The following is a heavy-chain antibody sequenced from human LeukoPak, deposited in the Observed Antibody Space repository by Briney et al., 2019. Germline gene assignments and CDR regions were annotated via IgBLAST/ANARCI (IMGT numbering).Heavy chain of an antibody. Sequence: PGGSLRLSCAASGFTFSNHWMNWVRQAPGKGLEWVANIRPDVDERHYVESVRGRFTISRDNAQNLLYLQMNSLRVDDTAVYYCAREDGKFDYWGQGTLVTVSP. CDR2: IRPDVDER. CDR3: AREDGKFDY. CDR1: GFTFSNHW. J-gene: IGHJ4*02. V-gene: IGHV3-7*01.